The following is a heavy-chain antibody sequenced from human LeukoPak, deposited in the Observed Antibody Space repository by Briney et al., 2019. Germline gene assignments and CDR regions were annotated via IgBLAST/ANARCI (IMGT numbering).Heavy chain of an antibody. CDR3: AKQSQWELLYWYYFDY. CDR1: GFTFSSYG. CDR2: IWYDGSNK. D-gene: IGHD1-26*01. V-gene: IGHV3-33*06. Sequence: PGGSLRLSCAASGFTFSSYGMHRVRQAPGKGLEWVAVIWYDGSNKYYADSVKGRFTISRDNSKNTLYLQMNSLRAEDTAVYYCAKQSQWELLYWYYFDYWGQGTLVTVSS. J-gene: IGHJ4*02.